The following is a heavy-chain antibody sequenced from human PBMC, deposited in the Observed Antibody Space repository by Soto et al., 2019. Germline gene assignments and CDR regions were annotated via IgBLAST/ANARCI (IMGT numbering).Heavy chain of an antibody. CDR2: IYYSGST. Sequence: QLQLQESGPGLVKPSETLSLTCTVSGGSISSSSYYWGWIRQPPGKGLEWIGSIYYSGSTYYNPSPKSRVTISVDTSKNQFSLKLSSVTAADTAVYYCARHGLVTIAVSTRYDPWGQGTLVTVSS. CDR1: GGSISSSSYY. V-gene: IGHV4-39*01. J-gene: IGHJ5*02. D-gene: IGHD2-15*01. CDR3: ARHGLVTIAVSTRYDP.